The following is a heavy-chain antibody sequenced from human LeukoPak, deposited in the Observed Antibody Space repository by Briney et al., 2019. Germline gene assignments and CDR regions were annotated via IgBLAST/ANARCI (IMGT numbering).Heavy chain of an antibody. Sequence: SETLSLTCTGSGGSFSNSPYYWGWIRQPPGKGLEWIGTIYHSGSTYYNPSLKSRVTISVDTSKNQFSLKLSSVTAADTAVYYCARASWRQLWLLDYWGQGTLVTVSS. CDR3: ARASWRQLWLLDY. CDR1: GGSFSNSPYY. V-gene: IGHV4-39*01. CDR2: IYHSGST. J-gene: IGHJ4*02. D-gene: IGHD5-18*01.